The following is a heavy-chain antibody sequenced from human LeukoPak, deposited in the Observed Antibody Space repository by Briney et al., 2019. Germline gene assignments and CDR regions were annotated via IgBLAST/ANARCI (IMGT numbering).Heavy chain of an antibody. CDR3: AKDSLPYYYGSGSYSY. D-gene: IGHD3-10*01. CDR1: GFTFSSYA. Sequence: GGSLRLSCAASGFTFSSYAMSWVRQAPGEGLEWVSAISGSGGITYYADSVKGRFTISRDNSKNTLYLQMNSLRAEDTAVYYCAKDSLPYYYGSGSYSYWGQGTLVTVSS. CDR2: ISGSGGIT. J-gene: IGHJ4*02. V-gene: IGHV3-23*01.